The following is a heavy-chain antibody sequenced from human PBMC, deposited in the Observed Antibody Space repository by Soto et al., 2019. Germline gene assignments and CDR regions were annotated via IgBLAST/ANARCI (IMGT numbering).Heavy chain of an antibody. D-gene: IGHD3-3*01. CDR2: IYSGGST. V-gene: IGHV3-53*01. CDR3: ARDRYDFWSGYHTFDY. Sequence: PGGSLRLSCAASGFTVSSNYMSWVRQAPGKGLEWVSVIYSGGSTYYADSVKGRFTISRDNSKNTLYLQMNSLRAEDTAVYCCARDRYDFWSGYHTFDYWGQGTLVTVSS. CDR1: GFTVSSNY. J-gene: IGHJ4*02.